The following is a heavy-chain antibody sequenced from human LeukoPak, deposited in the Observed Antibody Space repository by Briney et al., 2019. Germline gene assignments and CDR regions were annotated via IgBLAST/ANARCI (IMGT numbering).Heavy chain of an antibody. CDR2: IIPFFGTT. J-gene: IGHJ4*02. CDR3: ARETIPILASNHYFDN. D-gene: IGHD3-3*01. Sequence: GASVKVSCKSSGDMFSNFTISWVRQAPGQGLEWMGWIIPFFGTTNYAQKFQGRVSITTDGSTSTAYMELSSLTSEDTAVYYCARETIPILASNHYFDNWGQGTLVTVSS. V-gene: IGHV1-69*05. CDR1: GDMFSNFT.